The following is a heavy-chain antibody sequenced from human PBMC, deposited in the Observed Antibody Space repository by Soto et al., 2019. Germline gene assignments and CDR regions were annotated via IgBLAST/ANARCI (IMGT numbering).Heavy chain of an antibody. D-gene: IGHD3-22*01. Sequence: QVQLQESGPGLVKPSETLSLTCTVSGGSISSYYWSWIRQPPGKGLEWIAYIYYTGSTNYNPSLTSRVTLSAHTAKNQFSLKLISVTAADTAMYYCARVDSSGSYFDYWGQGTLVTVSS. J-gene: IGHJ4*02. V-gene: IGHV4-59*01. CDR3: ARVDSSGSYFDY. CDR1: GGSISSYY. CDR2: IYYTGST.